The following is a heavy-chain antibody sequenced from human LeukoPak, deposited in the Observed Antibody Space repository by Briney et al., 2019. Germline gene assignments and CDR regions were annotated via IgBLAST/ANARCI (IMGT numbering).Heavy chain of an antibody. Sequence: GASVKVSCKASGYTFTSYGISWVRQAPGQGLEWVGWISAYNGNTNYAQKLQGRVTMTTDTSTSPAYMELRSLRSDDTAVYYCARDLRRYSSSWTDAGDYWGQGTLVTVSS. CDR2: ISAYNGNT. D-gene: IGHD6-13*01. CDR3: ARDLRRYSSSWTDAGDY. CDR1: GYTFTSYG. J-gene: IGHJ4*02. V-gene: IGHV1-18*01.